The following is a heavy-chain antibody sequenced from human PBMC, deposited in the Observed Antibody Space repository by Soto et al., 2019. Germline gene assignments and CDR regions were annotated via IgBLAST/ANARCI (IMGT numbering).Heavy chain of an antibody. J-gene: IGHJ6*03. CDR3: AKDPRFLEGPYYYYSMDV. CDR1: GFTFSSYA. D-gene: IGHD3-3*01. CDR2: ISGSGGST. V-gene: IGHV3-23*01. Sequence: EVQLLESGGGLVQPGGSLRLSCAASGFTFSSYAMSWARQPPGKGLEWVSAISGSGGSTYYADSVKGRFTISRDNSKNTLYLQMNSLRAEDTAVYYCAKDPRFLEGPYYYYSMDVWGKGTTVTVSS.